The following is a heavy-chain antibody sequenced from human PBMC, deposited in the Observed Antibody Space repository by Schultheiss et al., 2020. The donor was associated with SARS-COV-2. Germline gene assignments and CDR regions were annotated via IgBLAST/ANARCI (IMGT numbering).Heavy chain of an antibody. CDR3: ARDGRASHFDY. Sequence: GESLKISCAVSGFTFSRYWITWVRQAPGKGLEWVSAISGSGGSTYYADSVKGRFTISRDNSKNTLYLQMNSLRAEDTAVYYCARDGRASHFDYWGQGTLVTVSS. V-gene: IGHV3-23*01. CDR2: ISGSGGST. J-gene: IGHJ4*02. D-gene: IGHD1-26*01. CDR1: GFTFSRYW.